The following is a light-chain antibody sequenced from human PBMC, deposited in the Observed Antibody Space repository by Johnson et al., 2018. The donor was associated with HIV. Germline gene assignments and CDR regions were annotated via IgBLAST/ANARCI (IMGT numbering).Light chain of an antibody. J-gene: IGLJ1*01. CDR2: ETN. CDR3: GTWDSSLSAYV. V-gene: IGLV1-51*01. Sequence: QSVLTQPPSVSAAPGQRVTISCSGSSSNIGNNYVSWYQQLPGTAPKLLIYETNKRPSEIPDRFSGSKSGTSATLGITGLQTEDEAEYYCGTWDSSLSAYVFGTGTQVTVL. CDR1: SSNIGNNY.